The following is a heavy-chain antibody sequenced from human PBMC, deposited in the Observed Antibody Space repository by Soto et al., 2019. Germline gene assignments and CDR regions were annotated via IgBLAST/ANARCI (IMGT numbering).Heavy chain of an antibody. CDR2: IYYSGST. V-gene: IGHV4-61*08. J-gene: IGHJ5*02. D-gene: IGHD3-22*01. CDR3: ARQNYYYGSSGYAGGGWFDP. CDR1: SGSVSSGGDY. Sequence: SETMSLTCTVSSGSVSSGGDYGSWIKQPPGKGLEWIGYIYYSGSTNYNPSLKSRVTISVDTSKNQFSLKLSSVTAADTAVYYCARQNYYYGSSGYAGGGWFDPWGQGTLVTVSS.